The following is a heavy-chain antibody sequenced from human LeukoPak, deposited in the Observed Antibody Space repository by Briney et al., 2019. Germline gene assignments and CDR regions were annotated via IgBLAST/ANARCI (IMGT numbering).Heavy chain of an antibody. J-gene: IGHJ4*02. CDR1: GGTFSSYA. CDR3: ARAYPTPSYYYGSGSPFDY. CDR2: IIPIFGTA. D-gene: IGHD3-10*01. Sequence: ASVKVSCKASGGTFSSYAISWVRQAPGQGLEWMGGIIPIFGTANYAQKFQGRVTITADESTNTAYMELSSLRSEDTAVYYCARAYPTPSYYYGSGSPFDYWGQGTLVTVSS. V-gene: IGHV1-69*13.